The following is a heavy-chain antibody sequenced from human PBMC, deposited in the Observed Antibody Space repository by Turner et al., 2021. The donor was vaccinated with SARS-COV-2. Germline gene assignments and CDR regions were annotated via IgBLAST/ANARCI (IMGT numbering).Heavy chain of an antibody. J-gene: IGHJ6*02. CDR1: GGSSSGYY. CDR3: ARGIKGELMSGSYYYYGMDV. CDR2: INQRGST. D-gene: IGHD1-26*01. Sequence: QLQLQQWGAGLLKPSETLSLTCAVCGGSSSGYYWSCIRQPPGKGLEWIGEINQRGSTNYNPSLKSRVTISVDTSKNQFSLKLSYVTAADTAVYYCARGIKGELMSGSYYYYGMDVWGQGTTVTVSS. V-gene: IGHV4-34*01.